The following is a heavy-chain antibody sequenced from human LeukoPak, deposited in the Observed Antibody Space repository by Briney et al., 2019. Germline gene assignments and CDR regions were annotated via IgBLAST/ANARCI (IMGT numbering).Heavy chain of an antibody. Sequence: GGSLRLSCAASGFTFSGSALHWVRQASGKGLEWVGRIRSTANGYATAYAASVKGRFTISRDDSKNTAYLQMDSLKTEDTAVYYCTTVFSENYYYYYMDVWGKGTTVTIYS. CDR1: GFTFSGSA. CDR3: TTVFSENYYYYYMDV. D-gene: IGHD1-26*01. J-gene: IGHJ6*03. CDR2: IRSTANGYAT. V-gene: IGHV3-73*01.